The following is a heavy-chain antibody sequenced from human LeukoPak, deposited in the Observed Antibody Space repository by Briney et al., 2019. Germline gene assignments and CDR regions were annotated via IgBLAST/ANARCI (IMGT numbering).Heavy chain of an antibody. CDR2: INSDGSST. CDR3: ARDQNWNYPWGPGY. CDR1: GFTFSSYS. D-gene: IGHD1-7*01. J-gene: IGHJ4*02. V-gene: IGHV3-74*01. Sequence: GGSLRLSCAASGFTFSSYSMSWVRQAPGKGLVWVSRINSDGSSTIYAECVKGRFTISRDKAKKKVYMQMNSLRAEDTAVYYCARDQNWNYPWGPGYWGQGTPVTVSS.